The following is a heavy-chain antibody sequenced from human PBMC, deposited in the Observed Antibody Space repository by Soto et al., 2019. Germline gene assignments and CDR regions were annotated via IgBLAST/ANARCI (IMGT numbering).Heavy chain of an antibody. CDR2: IIPIFGTA. CDR1: GGTFSSYA. J-gene: IGHJ5*02. Sequence: QVQLVQSGAEVKKPGSSVKVSCKASGGTFSSYAISWVRQAPGQGLEWMGGIIPIFGTANYAQKFQGRVTITADKSTSTAYMELSSLRYEDTAVYYCASAAVEYPATIPNWFAPWGQGTLVTVSS. CDR3: ASAAVEYPATIPNWFAP. V-gene: IGHV1-69*06. D-gene: IGHD5-12*01.